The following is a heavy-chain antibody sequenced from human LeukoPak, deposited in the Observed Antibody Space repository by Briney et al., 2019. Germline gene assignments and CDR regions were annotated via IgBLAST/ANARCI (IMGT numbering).Heavy chain of an antibody. D-gene: IGHD3-3*01. CDR3: AGGPMYYDFWSGYLVDY. Sequence: GESLKISCKGSGYSFTSYWIGWVRQMPGKGLEWMGIIYPGDSDTRYSPSFQGQVTMSADKSISTAYLQWSSLKASDTAMYYCAGGPMYYDFWSGYLVDYWGQGTLVSVSS. CDR1: GYSFTSYW. CDR2: IYPGDSDT. V-gene: IGHV5-51*01. J-gene: IGHJ4*02.